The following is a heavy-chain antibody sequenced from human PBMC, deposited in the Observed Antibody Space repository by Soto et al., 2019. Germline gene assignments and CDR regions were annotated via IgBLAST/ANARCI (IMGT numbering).Heavy chain of an antibody. V-gene: IGHV3-23*01. Sequence: EVQLLESGGGLVQPGGSMRLSCAASGFTFRSYALSWVRQAPGKGLEWVSAISGGGGTTYYADSVKGRFTISRDNSRNTLYLQMNSLRAEDTAIYYCAKGAGEYQLLRDYWGQGTLVTVSS. CDR2: ISGGGGTT. CDR3: AKGAGEYQLLRDY. D-gene: IGHD2-2*01. CDR1: GFTFRSYA. J-gene: IGHJ4*02.